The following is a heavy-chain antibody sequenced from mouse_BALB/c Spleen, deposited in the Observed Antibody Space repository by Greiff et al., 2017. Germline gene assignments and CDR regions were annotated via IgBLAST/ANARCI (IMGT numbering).Heavy chain of an antibody. CDR1: GYSITSDYA. V-gene: IGHV3-2*02. CDR3: ARRGTTVVEGHDY. CDR2: ISYSGST. D-gene: IGHD1-1*01. J-gene: IGHJ2*01. Sequence: EVQLQQSGPGLVKPSQSLSLTCTVTGYSITSDYAWYWIRQFPGNKLEWMGYISYSGSTSYNPSLKSRISITRDTSKNQFFLQLNSVTTEDTATYYCARRGTTVVEGHDYWGQGTTLTVSS.